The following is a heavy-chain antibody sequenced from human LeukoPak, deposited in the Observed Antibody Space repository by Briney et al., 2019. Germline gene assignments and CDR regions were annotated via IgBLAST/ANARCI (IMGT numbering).Heavy chain of an antibody. Sequence: GGSLSLSCATSGFTFRSLEMNWVRQAPGKGLEWVSRVRDSGDTKYANSVMGRFTISRDNAKNSLYLQMNNLRAEDTAVYYCARAPYYYGSGSQDYFDYWGQGALVTVSS. J-gene: IGHJ4*02. CDR3: ARAPYYYGSGSQDYFDY. CDR2: VRDSGDTK. D-gene: IGHD3-10*01. CDR1: GFTFRSLE. V-gene: IGHV3-48*03.